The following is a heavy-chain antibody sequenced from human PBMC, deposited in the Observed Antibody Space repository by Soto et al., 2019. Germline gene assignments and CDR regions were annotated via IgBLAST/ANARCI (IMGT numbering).Heavy chain of an antibody. CDR3: ARTCSGGSCYSPYYYGMDV. V-gene: IGHV1-2*02. D-gene: IGHD2-15*01. J-gene: IGHJ6*02. CDR1: QYTFTEFY. Sequence: ASVKVSCKASQYTFTEFYIHWVRQAPGQGLEWMGRINPNSGGTNSPQKFQGRVTMTRDTSINTAYMELSSLRSDDTAVYYCARTCSGGSCYSPYYYGMDVWGQGTTVTVSS. CDR2: INPNSGGT.